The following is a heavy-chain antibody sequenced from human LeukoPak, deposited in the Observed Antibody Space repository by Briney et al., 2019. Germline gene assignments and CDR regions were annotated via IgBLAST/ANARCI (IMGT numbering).Heavy chain of an antibody. CDR2: MNPNSGNT. CDR1: GYTFTSYD. D-gene: IGHD5-12*01. V-gene: IGHV1-8*01. Sequence: GASVKVSCKASGYTFTSYDINWVRQATGQGLEWMGWMNPNSGNTGYAQKFQGRVTITADKSTSTAYMELSSLRSEDTAVYYCAREPSPRERIVATYFDYWGQGTLVTVSS. J-gene: IGHJ4*02. CDR3: AREPSPRERIVATYFDY.